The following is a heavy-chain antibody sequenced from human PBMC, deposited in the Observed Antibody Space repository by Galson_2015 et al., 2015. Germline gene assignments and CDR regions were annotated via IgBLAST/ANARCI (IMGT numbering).Heavy chain of an antibody. CDR1: GFTLSSYD. CDR2: IYSADDT. D-gene: IGHD2-15*01. Sequence: SLRLSCAASGFTLSSYDMHWVRHGTGKGLEWVSAIYSADDTYYAGSVKGRFTISRENAKNSFYLQMNSLRVGDTAVYYCARGSYCSGGNCYGDAFDIWGQGTMVTVSS. CDR3: ARGSYCSGGNCYGDAFDI. V-gene: IGHV3-13*04. J-gene: IGHJ3*02.